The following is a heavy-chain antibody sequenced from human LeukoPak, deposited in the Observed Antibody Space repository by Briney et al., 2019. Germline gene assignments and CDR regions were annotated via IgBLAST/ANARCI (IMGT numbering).Heavy chain of an antibody. CDR1: GGSISSYY. CDR3: ARAAVYSSGWYFDY. V-gene: IGHV4-59*01. D-gene: IGHD6-19*01. J-gene: IGHJ4*02. Sequence: SETLSLTCTVSGGSISSYYWGWIRQPPGKGLEWIGYIYYSGSTNYNPSLKSRVTISVDTSKNQFSLKLSSVTAADTAVYYCARAAVYSSGWYFDYWAQGTLVTVSS. CDR2: IYYSGST.